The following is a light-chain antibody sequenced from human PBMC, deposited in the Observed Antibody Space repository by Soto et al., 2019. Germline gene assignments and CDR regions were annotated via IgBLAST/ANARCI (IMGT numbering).Light chain of an antibody. Sequence: QSVLTQPPSVSGSPGQTVTISCTGTSSNIGAGYDVHWYQQLPGTAPKLLIYGNSNRPSGVPDRFSGSKSGTSASLAITGRQAEDEADYYCQSSDSSLSGVVFGGGTKVTVL. CDR2: GNS. J-gene: IGLJ2*01. V-gene: IGLV1-40*01. CDR1: SSNIGAGYD. CDR3: QSSDSSLSGVV.